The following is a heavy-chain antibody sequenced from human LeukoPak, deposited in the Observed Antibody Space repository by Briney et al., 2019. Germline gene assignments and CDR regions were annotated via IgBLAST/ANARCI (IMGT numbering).Heavy chain of an antibody. CDR2: ISGSAGSI. CDR1: GFTFSSYA. J-gene: IGHJ4*02. Sequence: GGSLRLSRAASGFTFSSYAMSWVRQTPGRGLEWVSAISGSAGSIYYADSVKGRFTISRDYSKNTLNLQMNSLRAEDTAVYYCAKDGRPMITYYFDYWGQGTLVTVSS. CDR3: AKDGRPMITYYFDY. D-gene: IGHD3-16*01. V-gene: IGHV3-23*01.